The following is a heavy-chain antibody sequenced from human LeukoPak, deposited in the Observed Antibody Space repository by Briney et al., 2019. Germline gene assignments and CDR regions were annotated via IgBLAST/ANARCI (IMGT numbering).Heavy chain of an antibody. CDR2: IYYSGST. CDR1: GGSTSSYY. J-gene: IGHJ4*02. Sequence: SETLSLTCTVSGGSTSSYYWSWIRQPPGKGLEWIGYIYYSGSTNYNPSLKSRVTMSVDTSKNQFSLKLSSVTAADTAVYYCADSSGQFWGQGTLVTVSS. D-gene: IGHD3-22*01. V-gene: IGHV4-59*12. CDR3: ADSSGQF.